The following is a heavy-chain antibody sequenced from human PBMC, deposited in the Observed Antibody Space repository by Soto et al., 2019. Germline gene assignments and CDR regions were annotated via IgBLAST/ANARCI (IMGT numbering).Heavy chain of an antibody. Sequence: SETLSLTCAVYGGSFSGYYWTWIRQPPGTGLEWIGEINHSGSTNYNPSLKSRVTISVDMSKNQFSLKLTSVTASDTALYYCARVRVSATTGGGIDRWGQGTLVTVSS. J-gene: IGHJ4*02. D-gene: IGHD2-15*01. V-gene: IGHV4-34*01. CDR2: INHSGST. CDR3: ARVRVSATTGGGIDR. CDR1: GGSFSGYY.